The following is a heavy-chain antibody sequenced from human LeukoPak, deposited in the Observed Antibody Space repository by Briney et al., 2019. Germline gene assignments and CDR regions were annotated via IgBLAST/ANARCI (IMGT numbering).Heavy chain of an antibody. D-gene: IGHD3-22*01. J-gene: IGHJ3*02. CDR2: INPNSGGT. CDR3: ARITKYYYDSSGPKGAFDI. CDR1: GYTFTGYY. Sequence: ASVKVSCKASGYTFTGYYMHWVRQTPGQGLEWMGWINPNSGGTNYAQKFQGRVTMTRDTSISTAHMELSRLKSDDTAVYYCARITKYYYDSSGPKGAFDIWGQGTMVTVSS. V-gene: IGHV1-2*02.